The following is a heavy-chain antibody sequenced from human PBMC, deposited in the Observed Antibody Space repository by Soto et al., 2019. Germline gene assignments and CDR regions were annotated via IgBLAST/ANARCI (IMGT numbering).Heavy chain of an antibody. D-gene: IGHD3-16*02. J-gene: IGHJ4*02. CDR3: AREELSLFGGFDY. V-gene: IGHV4-30-4*01. Sequence: SETLSLTCTVSGGSISSGDYYWSWIRQPPGKGLEWIGYIYYSGSTYYNPSLKSRVTISVDTSKNQFSLKLSSVTAADTAVYYCAREELSLFGGFDYWGQGTLVTVSS. CDR1: GGSISSGDYY. CDR2: IYYSGST.